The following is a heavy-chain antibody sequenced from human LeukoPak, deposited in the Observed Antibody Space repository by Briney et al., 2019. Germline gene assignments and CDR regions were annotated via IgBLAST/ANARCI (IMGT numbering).Heavy chain of an antibody. J-gene: IGHJ4*02. CDR3: ATTVAGHPDDYFDF. Sequence: PGGSLRLSCAASGFTFSSYWMSWVRQAPGKGLEWVANIKQNGSEKYYVDSVKGRFTISRDNAKNSLFLQLNNLRGEDTAVYYCATTVAGHPDDYFDFWGQGTLVTVSS. V-gene: IGHV3-7*01. CDR1: GFTFSSYW. CDR2: IKQNGSEK. D-gene: IGHD6-19*01.